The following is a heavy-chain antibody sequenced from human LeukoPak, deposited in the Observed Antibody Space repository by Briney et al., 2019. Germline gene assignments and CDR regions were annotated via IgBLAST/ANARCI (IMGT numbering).Heavy chain of an antibody. V-gene: IGHV3-33*01. J-gene: IGHJ4*02. CDR1: GFTFSSYG. CDR2: IWYDGSNK. D-gene: IGHD3-9*01. CDR3: ARGLGTGYYNVAY. Sequence: SPTLSCAASGFTFSSYGMHWVRQAPGKGLEWVAVIWYDGSNKYYADSVKGRFTISRDNSKNTLYLQMDSLRAEDTALYYCARGLGTGYYNVAYWGQGTMVADSS.